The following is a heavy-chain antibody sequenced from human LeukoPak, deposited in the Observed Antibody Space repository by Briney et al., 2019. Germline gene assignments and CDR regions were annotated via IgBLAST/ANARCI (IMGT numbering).Heavy chain of an antibody. D-gene: IGHD3-22*01. CDR3: ASQYYYDSSGYYGMGSFFDY. Sequence: SETLSLTCTVSGGSISSSNYYWGWIRQPPGKGLECIGSIFYSGSTYYNPSLKSRVTISIDTSKNQFSLKLSSVTAADTAVYYCASQYYYDSSGYYGMGSFFDYWGQGTLVTVSS. CDR2: IFYSGST. J-gene: IGHJ4*02. CDR1: GGSISSSNYY. V-gene: IGHV4-39*07.